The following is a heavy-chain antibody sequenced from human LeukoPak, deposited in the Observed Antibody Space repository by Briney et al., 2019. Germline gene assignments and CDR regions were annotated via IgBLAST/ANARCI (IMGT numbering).Heavy chain of an antibody. CDR2: MNPNSGNT. CDR3: ARARPFSYYYYMDV. CDR1: GYTFTSYD. D-gene: IGHD6-6*01. V-gene: IGHV1-8*01. J-gene: IGHJ6*03. Sequence: ASVKVSCKASGYTFTSYDISWVRQATGQGLEWMGWMNPNSGNTGYAQKFQGRVTMTRNTSISTAYMELSSLRSEDTAVYYCARARPFSYYYYMDVWGKGTTVTVSS.